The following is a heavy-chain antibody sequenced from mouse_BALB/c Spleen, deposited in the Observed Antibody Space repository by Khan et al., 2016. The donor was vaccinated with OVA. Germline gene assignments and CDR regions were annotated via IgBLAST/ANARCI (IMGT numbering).Heavy chain of an antibody. CDR3: ASGYDFFAY. CDR1: GYSFTLYY. CDR2: VNPNTGGS. Sequence: VQLKQSGPDLVKPGASVKISCKASGYSFTLYYTTWVKQSFGKSLVWIGRVNPNTGGSDYNQDFKGKATFTVDKSSNTAYMELHSLTSEDSAVCYCASGYDFFAYWGQGTLVTVSA. D-gene: IGHD2-14*01. J-gene: IGHJ3*01. V-gene: IGHV1-34*01.